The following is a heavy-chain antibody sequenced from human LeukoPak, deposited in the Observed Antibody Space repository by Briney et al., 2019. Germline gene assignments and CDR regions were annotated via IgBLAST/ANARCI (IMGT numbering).Heavy chain of an antibody. CDR1: GFTFSSYA. D-gene: IGHD6-19*01. J-gene: IGHJ4*02. CDR3: AKDMNSWRDGSGLGDYFDY. Sequence: PGGSLRLSCAASGFTFSSYAMSWVRQAPGKGLGWVSGTSGSGRSIHYAESVKGRFTISRDNSKNTLYLQMNSVRADDTDVYYCAKDMNSWRDGSGLGDYFDYWGQGTLVTVSS. V-gene: IGHV3-23*01. CDR2: TSGSGRSI.